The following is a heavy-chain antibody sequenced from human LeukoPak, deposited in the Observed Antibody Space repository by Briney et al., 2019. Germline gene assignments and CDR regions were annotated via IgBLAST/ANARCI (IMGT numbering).Heavy chain of an antibody. V-gene: IGHV3-48*01. D-gene: IGHD3-22*01. Sequence: GGSLRLSCAASGFTFSSYSMNWVRQAPGKGLEWVSYISSSSTTIYYADSVKGRFTTSRDNAKNSLYLQMNSLRAEDTAVYYCARDKNDSSGYYYGYWGQGTLVTVSS. CDR2: ISSSSTTI. J-gene: IGHJ4*02. CDR1: GFTFSSYS. CDR3: ARDKNDSSGYYYGY.